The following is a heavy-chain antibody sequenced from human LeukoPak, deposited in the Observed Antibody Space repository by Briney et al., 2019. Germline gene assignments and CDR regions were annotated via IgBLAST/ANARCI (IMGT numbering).Heavy chain of an antibody. CDR3: ARDLREGDAFDI. J-gene: IGHJ3*02. CDR1: GFTFSSYA. CDR2: ISTSGDNT. V-gene: IGHV3-23*01. Sequence: PGGSLRLSCAASGFTFSSYAMTWVRQAPGKGLEWVSAISTSGDNTYYADSVRGRFTISRDNSKNTLYLQMNSLRAEDTAVYYCARDLREGDAFDIWGQGTMVTVSS. D-gene: IGHD1-26*01.